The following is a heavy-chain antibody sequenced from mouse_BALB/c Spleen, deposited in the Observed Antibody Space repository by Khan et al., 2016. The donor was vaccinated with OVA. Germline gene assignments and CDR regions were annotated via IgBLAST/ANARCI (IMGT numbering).Heavy chain of an antibody. CDR3: ARHNYGPFAY. J-gene: IGHJ3*01. D-gene: IGHD1-1*01. CDR1: GFTFSTFA. CDR2: INSDGDYT. Sequence: EVQLLETGGGLVKPGGSLKLSCIASGFTFSTFAMSWVRQTPEKRLEWVATINSDGDYTYYPDSVKGRFTISRDSAKNTLSLQMSSLRSEDTAMYYCARHNYGPFAYWGQGTLVTVSA. V-gene: IGHV5-9-3*01.